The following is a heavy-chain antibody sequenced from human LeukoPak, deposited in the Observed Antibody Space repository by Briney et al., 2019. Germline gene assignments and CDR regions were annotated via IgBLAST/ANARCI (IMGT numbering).Heavy chain of an antibody. V-gene: IGHV4-4*07. D-gene: IGHD6-13*01. CDR1: GGSISSYY. CDR3: ARDRLPYSSSWYHYYYYMDV. CDR2: IYNSGST. Sequence: SETLSLTCTVSGGSISSYYWSWIRQPAAKGLEWIGRIYNSGSTNYNPSLKSRVTMSVDTSKNQFSLKLSSVTAADTAVYYCARDRLPYSSSWYHYYYYMDVWGKGTTVTVSS. J-gene: IGHJ6*03.